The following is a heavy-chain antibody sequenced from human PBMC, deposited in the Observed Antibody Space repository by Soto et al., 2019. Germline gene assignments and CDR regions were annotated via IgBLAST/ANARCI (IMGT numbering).Heavy chain of an antibody. CDR2: ISYDGSNK. V-gene: IGHV3-30*18. Sequence: GGSLRLSCAASGFTFSSYGMHWVRQAPGKGLEWVAVISYDGSNKYYADSVKGRFTISRDNSKNTLYLQMNSLRAEDTAVYYCAKDRGPVAGYYYYGMDVWGQGTTVTVSS. J-gene: IGHJ6*02. CDR3: AKDRGPVAGYYYYGMDV. D-gene: IGHD6-19*01. CDR1: GFTFSSYG.